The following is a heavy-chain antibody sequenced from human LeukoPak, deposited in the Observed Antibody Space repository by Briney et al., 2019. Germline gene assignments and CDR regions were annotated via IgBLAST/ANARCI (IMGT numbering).Heavy chain of an antibody. Sequence: ASVKVSCKASGYTFTSYYMHWVRQAPGQGLEWMGWINPNSGGTNYAQKFQGWVTMTRDTSISTAYMELSRLRSDDTAVYYCARASPVDCSSTSCYGWFDPWGQGTLVTVSS. J-gene: IGHJ5*02. CDR2: INPNSGGT. CDR1: GYTFTSYY. V-gene: IGHV1-2*04. CDR3: ARASPVDCSSTSCYGWFDP. D-gene: IGHD2-2*01.